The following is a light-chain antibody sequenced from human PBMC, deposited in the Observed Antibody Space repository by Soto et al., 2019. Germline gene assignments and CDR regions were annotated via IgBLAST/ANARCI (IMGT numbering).Light chain of an antibody. J-gene: IGKJ1*01. CDR2: GAS. Sequence: EIVLTQSPGTLSLSPGERATLSCRASQSVSSSYLAWYQQKGGQAPRLLFYGASSRATGIPDRFSGSGSGTDFTLTISRLEPEDFAVYYCQQYVRSPWTFGQGTKVEIK. V-gene: IGKV3-20*01. CDR3: QQYVRSPWT. CDR1: QSVSSSY.